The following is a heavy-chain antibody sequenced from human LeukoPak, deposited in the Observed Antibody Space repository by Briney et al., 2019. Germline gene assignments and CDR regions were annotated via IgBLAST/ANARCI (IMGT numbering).Heavy chain of an antibody. V-gene: IGHV3-23*01. D-gene: IGHD3-10*01. CDR2: ISGSGGST. J-gene: IGHJ4*02. CDR3: AKDLGYYYGSGSPTHFDY. Sequence: PGGSLRLSCAASGFTFSSYGMSWVRQAPGKGLEWVSAISGSGGSTYYADSVKGRFTISRDNSKNTLYLQMNSLRAEDTAVYYCAKDLGYYYGSGSPTHFDYWGQGTLVTVSS. CDR1: GFTFSSYG.